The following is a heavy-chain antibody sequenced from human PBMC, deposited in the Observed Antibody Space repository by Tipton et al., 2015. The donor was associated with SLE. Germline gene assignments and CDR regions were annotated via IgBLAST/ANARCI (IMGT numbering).Heavy chain of an antibody. CDR1: GGSISSGGYY. CDR2: IRDKRNNFTT. Sequence: LSLTCTVSGGSISSGGYYWSWIRQHPGKGLEWVGRIRDKRNNFTTQYAASVKGRFSISRDDSTNSLYLQMSSLKTEDTALYFCTRSGKRNDYYYYYGMDVWGQGTTVTVSS. J-gene: IGHJ6*02. V-gene: IGHV3-72*01. CDR3: TRSGKRNDYYYYYGMDV. D-gene: IGHD3-3*01.